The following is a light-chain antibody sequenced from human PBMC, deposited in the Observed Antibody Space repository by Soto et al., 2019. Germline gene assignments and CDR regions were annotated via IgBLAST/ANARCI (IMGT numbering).Light chain of an antibody. V-gene: IGLV2-14*01. CDR1: SSDVGGYNH. Sequence: QSALTQPASVSGSPGQSITISCTGTSSDVGGYNHVSWYQQYPGKAPKVIIYELSNRPSGISNRFSGSKSGNTASLTISGLQAEDEADYYCISYTSSSTLLYVFGTGTKVAVL. CDR3: ISYTSSSTLLYV. J-gene: IGLJ1*01. CDR2: ELS.